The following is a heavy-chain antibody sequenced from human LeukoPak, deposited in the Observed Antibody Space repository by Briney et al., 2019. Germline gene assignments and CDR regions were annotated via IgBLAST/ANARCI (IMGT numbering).Heavy chain of an antibody. D-gene: IGHD6-13*01. CDR3: VRAAAASFDY. V-gene: IGHV3-74*01. Sequence: GGSLRLSCAASGFTFSSYWMHWVRQAPGKGLVWVSRTNSDGSSISYADSVKGRLTISRDNAKNTLYLQMNSLRAEDTAVYYCVRAAAASFDYWGQGTLVTVSS. CDR2: TNSDGSSI. CDR1: GFTFSSYW. J-gene: IGHJ4*02.